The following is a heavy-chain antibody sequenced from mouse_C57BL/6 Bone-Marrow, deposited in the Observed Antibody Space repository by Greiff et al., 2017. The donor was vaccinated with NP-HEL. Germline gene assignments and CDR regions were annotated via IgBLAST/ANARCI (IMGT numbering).Heavy chain of an antibody. CDR2: IDPSDSYT. J-gene: IGHJ4*01. V-gene: IGHV1-69*01. CDR1: GYTFTSYW. CDR3: ARRGAGAMDY. D-gene: IGHD3-3*01. Sequence: QVQLQQPGAELVMPGASVKLSCKASGYTFTSYWMHWVKQRPGQGLEWIGEIDPSDSYTNYNQKFKGKSTLTVDQSSSTAYMQLRRLTSEDSAVYYCARRGAGAMDYWGQGTSVTVSS.